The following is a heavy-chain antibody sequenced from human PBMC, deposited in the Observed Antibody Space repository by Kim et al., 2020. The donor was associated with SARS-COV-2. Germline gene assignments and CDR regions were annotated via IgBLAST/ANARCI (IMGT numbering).Heavy chain of an antibody. V-gene: IGHV4-59*12. Sequence: SETLSLTCTVSGGSISSYYWSWIRQPPGKGLEWIGYIYYSGSTNYNPSLKSRVTISVDTSKNQFSFKLSSVTGADTAVYYCAGSITVAGVEAFDVWGQGTMVTVSS. J-gene: IGHJ3*01. CDR1: GGSISSYY. D-gene: IGHD6-19*01. CDR3: AGSITVAGVEAFDV. CDR2: IYYSGST.